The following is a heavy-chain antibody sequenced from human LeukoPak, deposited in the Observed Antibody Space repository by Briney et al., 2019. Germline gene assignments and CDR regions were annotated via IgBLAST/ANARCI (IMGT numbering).Heavy chain of an antibody. CDR3: AKCILTGYYKGYMDV. Sequence: GGSLRLSCAASGFTFSSYGMSWVRQAPGKGLEWVSAISGSGASTYYADSVKGRFTISRDNSKNTLFLQMNSLRVEDTAVYYCAKCILTGYYKGYMDVWGKGTTVTISS. D-gene: IGHD3-9*01. CDR1: GFTFSSYG. V-gene: IGHV3-23*01. J-gene: IGHJ6*03. CDR2: ISGSGAST.